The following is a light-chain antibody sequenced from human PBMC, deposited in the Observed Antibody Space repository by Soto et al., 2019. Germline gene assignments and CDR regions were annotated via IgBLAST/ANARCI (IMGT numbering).Light chain of an antibody. CDR3: QMSYTIPFT. J-gene: IGKJ3*01. V-gene: IGKV3-15*01. CDR1: QSLSSN. Sequence: EIVMTQSPATLSVSLGERATLSCRASQSLSSNLAWYQQKPGQAPRLLISGTTTRATGIPARFSGSGSGTEFTLTISSLQSEDFATYYCQMSYTIPFTFGPGTKVDIK. CDR2: GTT.